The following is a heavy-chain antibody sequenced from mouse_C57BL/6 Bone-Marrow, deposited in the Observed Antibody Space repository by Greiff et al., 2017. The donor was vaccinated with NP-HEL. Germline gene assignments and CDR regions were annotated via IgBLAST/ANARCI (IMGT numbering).Heavy chain of an antibody. Sequence: QVQLQQSGAELARPGASVKLSCKASGYTFTSYGISWVKQRTGQGLEWIGEIYPRSGTTYYNEKFKGKATLTADKSSSTAYMELRSLTSEDSAVYFCASLYYYGSSHRYFDVWGTGTTVTVSS. CDR3: ASLYYYGSSHRYFDV. CDR2: IYPRSGTT. CDR1: GYTFTSYG. V-gene: IGHV1-81*01. D-gene: IGHD1-1*01. J-gene: IGHJ1*03.